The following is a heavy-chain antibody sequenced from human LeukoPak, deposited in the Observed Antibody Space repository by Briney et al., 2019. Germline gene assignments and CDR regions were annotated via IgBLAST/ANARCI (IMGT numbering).Heavy chain of an antibody. J-gene: IGHJ4*02. Sequence: GGSLRLSCAASGFTFSGYGMHWVRQAPGKGLEWVAFIRYDGSNKYYADSVKGRFTISRDNSKNTLYLQMNSLRAEDTAVYYCAKAVSMVRGKVADYRGQGTLVTVSS. CDR2: IRYDGSNK. CDR1: GFTFSGYG. V-gene: IGHV3-30*02. D-gene: IGHD3-10*01. CDR3: AKAVSMVRGKVADY.